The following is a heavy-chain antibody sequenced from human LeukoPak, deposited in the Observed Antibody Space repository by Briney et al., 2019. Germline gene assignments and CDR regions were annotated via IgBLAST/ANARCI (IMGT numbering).Heavy chain of an antibody. CDR2: IRSKANSYAT. Sequence: AGGSLRLSCAASGFTSSGSAMHWVRQASGKGLEWVGRIRSKANSYATAYAASVKGRFTISRDDSKNTAYLQMNSLKTEDTAVYYCTRDLGPAATWGQGTLVTVSS. CDR1: GFTSSGSA. V-gene: IGHV3-73*01. J-gene: IGHJ4*02. D-gene: IGHD2-15*01. CDR3: TRDLGPAAT.